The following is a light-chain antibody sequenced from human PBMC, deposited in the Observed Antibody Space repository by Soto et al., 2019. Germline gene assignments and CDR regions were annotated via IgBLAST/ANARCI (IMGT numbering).Light chain of an antibody. CDR2: GNS. CDR3: QSYDSSVSKVV. Sequence: QPVLTQPPSVSGAPGQRVTISCTGSSSNIGAGYDVHWYQQLPGTAPKLLIYGNSNRPSGVPDRFSGSKSGTSASLAITGLQAEYEADYYCQSYDSSVSKVVFGGGTQLTVL. V-gene: IGLV1-40*01. CDR1: SSNIGAGYD. J-gene: IGLJ2*01.